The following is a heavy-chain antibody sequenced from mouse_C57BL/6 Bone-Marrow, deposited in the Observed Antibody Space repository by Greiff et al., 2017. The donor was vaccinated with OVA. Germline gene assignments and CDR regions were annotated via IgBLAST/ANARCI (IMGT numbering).Heavy chain of an antibody. CDR2: IDPSDSYT. CDR3: ARRRYYYGSNYWYFDV. V-gene: IGHV1-69*01. CDR1: GYTFTSYW. J-gene: IGHJ1*03. Sequence: QVQLKQPGAELVMPGASVKLSCKASGYTFTSYWMHWVKQRPGQGLEWIGEIDPSDSYTNYNQKFKGKSTLTVDKSSSTAYMQLSSLTSEDSAVYYCARRRYYYGSNYWYFDVWGTGTTVTVSS. D-gene: IGHD1-1*01.